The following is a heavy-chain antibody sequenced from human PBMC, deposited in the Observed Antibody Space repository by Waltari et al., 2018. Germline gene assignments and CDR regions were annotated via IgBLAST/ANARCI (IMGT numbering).Heavy chain of an antibody. CDR3: ARDIIRVVTTAYYYALDV. D-gene: IGHD2-21*02. J-gene: IGHJ6*02. CDR2: MSHSGSA. CDR1: DYSISSGYY. V-gene: IGHV4-38-2*02. Sequence: QVQLQESGPGLVKPSETLSLTCAVSDYSISSGYYWGWVRQSPGKGLEWIWSMSHSGSAYSNPSLQRRCTISVDTSNNQFSLQLSSVTAADTAVYYCARDIIRVVTTAYYYALDVWGQGTTVTVSS.